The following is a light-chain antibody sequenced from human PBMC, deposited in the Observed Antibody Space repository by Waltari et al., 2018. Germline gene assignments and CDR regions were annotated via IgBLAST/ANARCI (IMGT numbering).Light chain of an antibody. CDR2: TVA. J-gene: IGKJ4*01. Sequence: IQLTQSPSSLSASVGDTVTITCRASQNPSSCLAWYQQKPGKAPKLLMHTVAILQRGVPSRFSGSGSGTDFALTISSLQPEDFATYYCQQLDRYPFTFGGGTKVEIK. CDR3: QQLDRYPFT. V-gene: IGKV1-9*01. CDR1: QNPSSC.